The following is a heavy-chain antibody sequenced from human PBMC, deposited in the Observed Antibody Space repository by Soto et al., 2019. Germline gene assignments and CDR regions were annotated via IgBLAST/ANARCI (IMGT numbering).Heavy chain of an antibody. V-gene: IGHV3-23*01. CDR2: ISGSGGST. CDR1: GFTFSSYA. J-gene: IGHJ4*02. Sequence: VQLLESGGGLVQPGGSLRLSCAASGFTFSSYAMSWVRQAPGKGLEWVSAISGSGGSTYYADSVKGRFTISRDNSKNTLYLQMNSLRAEDTAVYYCAKDKGYCTNGVCYPYYFDYWGQGTLVTVSS. CDR3: AKDKGYCTNGVCYPYYFDY. D-gene: IGHD2-8*01.